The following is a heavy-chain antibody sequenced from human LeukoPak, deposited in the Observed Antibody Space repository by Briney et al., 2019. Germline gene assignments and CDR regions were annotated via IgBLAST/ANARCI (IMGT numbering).Heavy chain of an antibody. Sequence: GGSLRLSCAASGFTFSSYWMHWVRQAPGKGLEWIAVIYSGGSTFHADSVKGRFIISRDNSKNTLYLQMNSLRVEDTAVYYCATGTHPGNWGQGTLVTVSS. V-gene: IGHV3-66*01. CDR1: GFTFSSYW. D-gene: IGHD1-14*01. CDR3: ATGTHPGN. CDR2: IYSGGST. J-gene: IGHJ4*02.